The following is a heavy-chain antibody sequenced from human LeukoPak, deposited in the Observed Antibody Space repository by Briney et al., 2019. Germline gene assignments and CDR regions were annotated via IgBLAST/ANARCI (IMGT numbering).Heavy chain of an antibody. V-gene: IGHV3-64*01. CDR1: GFTFSNYA. D-gene: IGHD1-26*01. Sequence: GGSLRLSCAGSGFTFSNYAMYWVRQAPGKGLENVAGIGSNGDSTYYANSVKGRFTISRDDSKNTLFLQIGSLRAEDMAVYYCARGNVVVATRPFDYWGQGTLVTVSS. CDR2: IGSNGDST. CDR3: ARGNVVVATRPFDY. J-gene: IGHJ4*02.